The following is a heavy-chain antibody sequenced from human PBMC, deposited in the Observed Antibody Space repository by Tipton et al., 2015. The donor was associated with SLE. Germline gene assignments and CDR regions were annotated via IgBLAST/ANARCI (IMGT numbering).Heavy chain of an antibody. CDR2: VFYSGNT. D-gene: IGHD7-27*01. CDR3: ARDPNGGYGSFDY. J-gene: IGHJ4*02. Sequence: GLVKPSETLSLTCSVSGGSISTTDHYWGWIRQPPGKGLEWIGSVFYSGNTYYNESLQSRVTISIDTSKNHFSLKLCSVTAADTAVYYCARDPNGGYGSFDYWGLGALVTVSS. V-gene: IGHV4-39*07. CDR1: GGSISTTDHY.